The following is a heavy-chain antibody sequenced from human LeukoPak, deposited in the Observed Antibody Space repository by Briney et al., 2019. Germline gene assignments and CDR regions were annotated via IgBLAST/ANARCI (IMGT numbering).Heavy chain of an antibody. CDR3: ARLGDYVWGSYFDI. Sequence: PSETLSLTCTVSGGSLSTYYWNWIRQPPGKGLEWIGYIYYSGSTNYNPSLKSRVTISVDTSKNQFSLKLSSVTAADTAVYYCARLGDYVWGSYFDIWGQGTMVTVSS. CDR2: IYYSGST. V-gene: IGHV4-59*08. D-gene: IGHD3-16*01. J-gene: IGHJ3*02. CDR1: GGSLSTYY.